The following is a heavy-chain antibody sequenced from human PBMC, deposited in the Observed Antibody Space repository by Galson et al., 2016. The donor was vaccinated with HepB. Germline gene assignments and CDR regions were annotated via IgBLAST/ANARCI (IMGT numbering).Heavy chain of an antibody. J-gene: IGHJ4*01. V-gene: IGHV3-74*01. CDR1: GITFSRYW. CDR2: IKNDGTTT. D-gene: IGHD6-19*01. CDR3: ARLSLVSAGTVDY. Sequence: SLRLSCAASGITFSRYWMHWVRQAPGKGLVWVSHIKNDGTTTKYADSVRGRFIISRDNAKNTLYPQMNSLRAEDTAVYYCARLSLVSAGTVDYWGHGTLVVVSS.